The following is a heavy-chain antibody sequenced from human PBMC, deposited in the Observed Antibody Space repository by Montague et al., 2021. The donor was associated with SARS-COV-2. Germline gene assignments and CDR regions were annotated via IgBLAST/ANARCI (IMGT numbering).Heavy chain of an antibody. CDR3: ARLKVAPNGGWNWFDP. CDR1: GGSVTTNY. D-gene: IGHD6-19*01. Sequence: SETLSLTCTVSGGSVTTNYWSWIRQPPGKGLEWIGYIYVTGNTNYNPSLRSRATLSIDTSRNQFSLTLNSVTAADTAVYYCARLKVAPNGGWNWFDPWGQGILVTVSS. J-gene: IGHJ5*02. V-gene: IGHV4-59*02. CDR2: IYVTGNT.